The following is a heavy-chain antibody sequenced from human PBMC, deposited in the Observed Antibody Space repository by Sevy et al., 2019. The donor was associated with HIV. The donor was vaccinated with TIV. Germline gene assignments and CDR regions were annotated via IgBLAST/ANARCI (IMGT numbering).Heavy chain of an antibody. V-gene: IGHV1-46*01. D-gene: IGHD2-21*01. CDR3: ARVDSCGGDCYFSDY. CDR1: GYTFTSYD. Sequence: ASVKVSCKASGYTFTSYDVQWVRQAPGHGLECMGIISPGAGGTNYAQNFQGRVTLTRDTSTTTVYMELSRLRYEDTAVYYCARVDSCGGDCYFSDYWGQGTLVTVSS. J-gene: IGHJ4*02. CDR2: ISPGAGGT.